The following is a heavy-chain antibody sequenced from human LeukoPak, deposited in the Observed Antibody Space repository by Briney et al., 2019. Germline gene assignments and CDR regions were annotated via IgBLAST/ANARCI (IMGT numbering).Heavy chain of an antibody. Sequence: PGGSLRLSCAASGLTFSSYAMSWVRQAPGKGLEWVSAISGSGGTTNYADSVKGRFTISRDTSKNTLYLQMNSLRAEDTAIYYCAKVNYYDSTGFCDYWGQGTLVTVSS. CDR2: ISGSGGTT. CDR3: AKVNYYDSTGFCDY. CDR1: GLTFSSYA. D-gene: IGHD3-22*01. J-gene: IGHJ4*02. V-gene: IGHV3-23*01.